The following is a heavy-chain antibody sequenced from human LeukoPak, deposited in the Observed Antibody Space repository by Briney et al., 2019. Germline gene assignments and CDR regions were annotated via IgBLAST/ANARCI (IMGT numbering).Heavy chain of an antibody. CDR3: ATREGNYDFWSGYYLSSAYY. J-gene: IGHJ4*02. CDR1: GYTFTIYA. CDR2: IIPIFGTA. Sequence: ASVKVSRKASGYTFTIYAISWVRQAPGQGLEWMGGIIPIFGTANYAQKFQGRVTITADESTSTAYMELSSLRSEDTAVYYCATREGNYDFWSGYYLSSAYYWGQGTLVTVSS. V-gene: IGHV1-69*13. D-gene: IGHD3-3*01.